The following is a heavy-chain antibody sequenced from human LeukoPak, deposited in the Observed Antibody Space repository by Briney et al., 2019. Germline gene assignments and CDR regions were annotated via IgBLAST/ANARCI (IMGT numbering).Heavy chain of an antibody. V-gene: IGHV1-18*01. CDR2: ITPYNDNT. J-gene: IGHJ4*02. CDR1: GYTFTSHG. CDR3: ARDTRKRFDY. Sequence: GASVKVSCKASGYTFTSHGISWVRQAPGQGLEWMGWITPYNDNTNHAQKYRGRVTMTTDTSTSTAYMELRSLRSDDTAVYYCARDTRKRFDYWGQGTLVTVSS.